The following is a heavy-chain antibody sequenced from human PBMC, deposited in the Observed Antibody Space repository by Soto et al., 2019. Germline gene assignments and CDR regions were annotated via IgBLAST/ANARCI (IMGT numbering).Heavy chain of an antibody. D-gene: IGHD1-26*01. Sequence: SETLSLTCTVSGGSISSYYWSWIRQPPGKGLEWIGYIYYSGSTNYNPSLKSRVTISVDTSKNQFSLQLNSVTPEDTAVYYCASAGELTEGLDYWGQGTLVTVSS. CDR1: GGSISSYY. CDR3: ASAGELTEGLDY. V-gene: IGHV4-59*12. CDR2: IYYSGST. J-gene: IGHJ4*02.